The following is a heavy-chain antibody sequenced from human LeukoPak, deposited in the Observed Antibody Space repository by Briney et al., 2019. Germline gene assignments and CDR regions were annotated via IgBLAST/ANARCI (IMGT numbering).Heavy chain of an antibody. Sequence: GRSLRLSCAASGFTFSDYGMYWVRQAPGKGLEWVAAISYEGSNKYYGDSVKGRITISRDNARNTVDLQMNSLRAKDTAVYYCAKDRYYGSGSYSYYFDYWGQGTLVTVSS. J-gene: IGHJ4*02. D-gene: IGHD3-10*01. CDR1: GFTFSDYG. V-gene: IGHV3-30*18. CDR2: ISYEGSNK. CDR3: AKDRYYGSGSYSYYFDY.